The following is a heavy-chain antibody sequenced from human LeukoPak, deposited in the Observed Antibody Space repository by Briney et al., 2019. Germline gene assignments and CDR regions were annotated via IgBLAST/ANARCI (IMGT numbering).Heavy chain of an antibody. CDR2: ISAYNGNT. CDR1: GYTFTSYG. Sequence: GASVKVSCKAFGYTFTSYGISWVRQAPGQGLEWMGWISAYNGNTNYAQKFQGRVTMTRDTSISTAYMELSRLRSDDTAVYYCAKDPNGDYDYWGQGTLVTVSS. V-gene: IGHV1-18*01. CDR3: AKDPNGDYDY. D-gene: IGHD4-17*01. J-gene: IGHJ4*02.